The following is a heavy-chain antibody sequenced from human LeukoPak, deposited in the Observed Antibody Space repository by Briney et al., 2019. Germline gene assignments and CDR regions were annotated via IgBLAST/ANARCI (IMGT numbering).Heavy chain of an antibody. CDR3: AHRVFQGGYWDSGKFYY. CDR2: MYWDNDR. Sequence: SGPKLVNHTQTLTLTCTYSRLSLYTRGVGLGWIRQPQPKALSTRDAMYWDNDRRCSPSLRSRLTSTKVTSKIQVVMTLTNMDPLDTAAYYCAHRVFQGGYWDSGKFYYWGQGTPVTVSS. CDR1: RLSLYTRGVG. J-gene: IGHJ4*02. V-gene: IGHV2-5*02. D-gene: IGHD2-8*02.